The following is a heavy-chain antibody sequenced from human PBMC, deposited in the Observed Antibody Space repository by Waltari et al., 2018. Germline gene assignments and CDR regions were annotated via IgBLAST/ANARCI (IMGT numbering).Heavy chain of an antibody. CDR2: ISSDSVSK. J-gene: IGHJ4*02. Sequence: LACTVSGLTFGHYAMHWVRQAPGKGLEWLAIISSDSVSKFYAESVNGRFTISRDNSKNTMYLEMSALTLEDTAVYYCAGPWGYYSDDGHYLDYWGPGTQVFVSP. D-gene: IGHD3-22*01. CDR3: AGPWGYYSDDGHYLDY. V-gene: IGHV3-30*15. CDR1: GLTFGHYA.